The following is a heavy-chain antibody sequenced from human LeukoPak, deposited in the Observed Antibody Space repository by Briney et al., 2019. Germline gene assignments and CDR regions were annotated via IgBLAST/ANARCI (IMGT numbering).Heavy chain of an antibody. CDR3: ARDFSYGAVSYYKYIGY. D-gene: IGHD3-10*01. CDR2: INPNSGGT. V-gene: IGHV1-2*02. Sequence: ASVKVSCKASGYTFTSYYMHWVRQAPGQGLEWMGWINPNSGGTNYARKFQGRVTMTRDTSISTAYMELSRLRSDDTAVYYCARDFSYGAVSYYKYIGYWGQGNLVNVSS. CDR1: GYTFTSYY. J-gene: IGHJ4*02.